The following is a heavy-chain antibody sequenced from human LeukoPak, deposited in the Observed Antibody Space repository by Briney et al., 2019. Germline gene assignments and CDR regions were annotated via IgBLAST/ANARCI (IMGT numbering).Heavy chain of an antibody. V-gene: IGHV1-8*01. CDR2: VDHNRGDT. CDR1: GYTFTSFD. D-gene: IGHD6-13*01. J-gene: IGHJ4*02. Sequence: ASVKVSCKASGYTFTSFDINWVRQATGQGLEWMGWVDHNRGDTGFAQRFQGRVTLTRDISITTAYMELSSLRSEDTAVYYCARDLPPGAAAGTPFDYWGQGTLVTVSS. CDR3: ARDLPPGAAAGTPFDY.